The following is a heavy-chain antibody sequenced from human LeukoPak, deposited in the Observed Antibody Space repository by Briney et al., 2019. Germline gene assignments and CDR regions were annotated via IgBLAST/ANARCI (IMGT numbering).Heavy chain of an antibody. V-gene: IGHV1-18*01. CDR1: GYTFTSYG. J-gene: IGHJ6*02. Sequence: ASVKVSCKASGYTFTSYGISWVRQAPGQGLEWMGWISAYNGNTNYAQKLQGRVTMTTDTSTSTAYMELRSLRSDDTAVYYCTRVPYDILTGHNRNYYYGMDVWGQGTTVTVSS. CDR2: ISAYNGNT. D-gene: IGHD3-9*01. CDR3: TRVPYDILTGHNRNYYYGMDV.